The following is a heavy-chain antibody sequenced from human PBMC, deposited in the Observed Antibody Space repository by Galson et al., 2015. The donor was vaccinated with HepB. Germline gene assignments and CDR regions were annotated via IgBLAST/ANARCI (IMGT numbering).Heavy chain of an antibody. CDR3: AREGYSSGVGG. D-gene: IGHD6-19*01. CDR1: GGSISSGGYS. CDR2: IYYSGST. Sequence: SLTCAVSGGSISSGGYSWSWIRQPPGKGLEWIGYIYYSGSTYYNPSLESRVTISVDTSKNQFSLKLSSVTAADTAVYYCAREGYSSGVGGWGQGTLVTVSS. J-gene: IGHJ4*02. V-gene: IGHV4-30-4*07.